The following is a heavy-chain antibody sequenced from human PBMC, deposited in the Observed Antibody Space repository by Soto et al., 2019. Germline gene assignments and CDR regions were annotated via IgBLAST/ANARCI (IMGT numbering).Heavy chain of an antibody. Sequence: QVQLQESGPGLVKPSQTLSLTCTVSGGSISSGDYYWSWIRQPPGKGLEWIGYIYYSGSTYYKPSLKSRVTISVDTSKNQFSLKLSSVTAAVTAVYYCARASTVTTVNLDYWGQGTLVTVSS. CDR3: ARASTVTTVNLDY. CDR1: GGSISSGDYY. CDR2: IYYSGST. J-gene: IGHJ4*02. D-gene: IGHD4-17*01. V-gene: IGHV4-30-4*01.